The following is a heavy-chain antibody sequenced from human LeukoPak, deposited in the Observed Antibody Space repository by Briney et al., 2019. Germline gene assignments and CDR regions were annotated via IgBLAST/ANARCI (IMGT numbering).Heavy chain of an antibody. Sequence: GGSLRLSCAASGFTFSAFGMHWVRQAPGKGLEWVTFIPYDGSDKYYADSVKGRFTISRDNSKNTLYLQMNNMRTEDTAVYYCAKDLMPRRRESWTPIPAAGPQPPEYWGQGTLVTVSS. CDR3: AKDLMPRRRESWTPIPAAGPQPPEY. CDR2: IPYDGSDK. V-gene: IGHV3-30*02. CDR1: GFTFSAFG. D-gene: IGHD6-13*01. J-gene: IGHJ4*02.